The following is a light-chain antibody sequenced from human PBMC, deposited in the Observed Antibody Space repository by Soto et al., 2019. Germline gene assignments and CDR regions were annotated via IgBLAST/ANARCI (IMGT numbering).Light chain of an antibody. CDR2: WAS. CDR3: QQYYSTPLT. Sequence: DIVMTQSPDSLAVSLGEXATINCKSSQSVLYSSNNKNYLAWYQQKPRQPPKLLIYWASTRESGVPDRFSGSGSGTDFTLTISSLQAEDVAVYYCQQYYSTPLTFGGGTKVDIK. V-gene: IGKV4-1*01. J-gene: IGKJ4*01. CDR1: QSVLYSSNNKNY.